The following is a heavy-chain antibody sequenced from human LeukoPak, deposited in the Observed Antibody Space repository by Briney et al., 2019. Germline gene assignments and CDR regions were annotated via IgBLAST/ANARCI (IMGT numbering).Heavy chain of an antibody. CDR1: GGSISSYY. V-gene: IGHV4-4*08. D-gene: IGHD6-13*01. J-gene: IGHJ2*01. Sequence: SETLSLTCTVSGGSISSYYWSWIRQPPGKGLEWIGYIYTSGSTNYNPSLKSRVTISVDTSKNQFSLKLRSVTAADTAVYYCARDVLQQQLGFDLWGRGTLVTVSS. CDR2: IYTSGST. CDR3: ARDVLQQQLGFDL.